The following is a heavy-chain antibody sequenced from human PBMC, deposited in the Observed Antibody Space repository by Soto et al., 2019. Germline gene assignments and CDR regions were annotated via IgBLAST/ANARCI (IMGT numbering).Heavy chain of an antibody. CDR2: INPRSGNS. CDR3: CSLDYGQGY. CDR1: GYTFTNHH. D-gene: IGHD3-10*01. J-gene: IGHJ4*02. V-gene: IGHV1-46*03. Sequence: QVQLAQSGAEVKKPGASVRVSCKTSGYTFTNHHMHWVRQVPGEGLEWMGMINPRSGNSNYPQKFQGRVTLTRDTSTSTAYMELSRLAYDDTALYYCCSLDYGQGYWAQGTLVTVSS.